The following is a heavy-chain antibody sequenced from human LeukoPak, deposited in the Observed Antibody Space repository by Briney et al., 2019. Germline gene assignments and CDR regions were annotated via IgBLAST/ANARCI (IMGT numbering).Heavy chain of an antibody. CDR3: ARAHRWEVRGVIRLYNWFDP. Sequence: ASVKVSCKASGYTFTSYDINWVRQATGQGLEWMGWMNPNSGNTGYAQKFQGRVTMTRNTSISTAYMELSSLRSEDTAVYYCARAHRWEVRGVIRLYNWFDPWGQGTLVTVSS. D-gene: IGHD3-10*01. CDR2: MNPNSGNT. J-gene: IGHJ5*02. V-gene: IGHV1-8*01. CDR1: GYTFTSYD.